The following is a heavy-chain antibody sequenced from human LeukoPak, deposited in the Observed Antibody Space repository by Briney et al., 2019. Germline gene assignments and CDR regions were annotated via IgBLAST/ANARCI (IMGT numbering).Heavy chain of an antibody. CDR2: IYTSGST. CDR3: ARDPMSYCSSTSCPLGFDP. CDR1: GGSISSYY. V-gene: IGHV4-4*07. Sequence: PSETLSLTCTVSGGSISSYYWSWIRQPAGKGLEWIGRIYTSGSTNYNPSLKSRVTMSVDTSKNRFSLKLSSVTAADTAVYYCARDPMSYCSSTSCPLGFDPWGQGTLVTVSS. J-gene: IGHJ5*02. D-gene: IGHD2-2*01.